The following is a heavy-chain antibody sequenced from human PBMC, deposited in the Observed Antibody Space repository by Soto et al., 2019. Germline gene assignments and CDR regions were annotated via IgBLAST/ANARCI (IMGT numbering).Heavy chain of an antibody. J-gene: IGHJ4*02. D-gene: IGHD3-9*01. CDR2: IYPGNSDT. Sequence: PGESLKISCKRSGYNFANYWIGWVRQMPGKGLEWMGIIYPGNSDTRYSPSFQGQVTISADTSISTAYLEWSSLKASDTAIYYCARHVYYDVLKKNYWGQGTLVTVSS. CDR1: GYNFANYW. CDR3: ARHVYYDVLKKNY. V-gene: IGHV5-51*01.